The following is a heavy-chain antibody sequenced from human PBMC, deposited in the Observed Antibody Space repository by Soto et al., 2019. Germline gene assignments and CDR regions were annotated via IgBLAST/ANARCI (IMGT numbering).Heavy chain of an antibody. J-gene: IGHJ6*02. CDR3: ARGGVYSNYYYYGMDV. CDR2: IYYSGST. V-gene: IGHV4-31*03. CDR1: GGSISSGGYY. D-gene: IGHD4-4*01. Sequence: TLSLTCTVSGGSISSGGYYWSWIRQHPGKGLEWIGYIYYSGSTYYNPSLKSRVTISVDTSKNQFSLKLSSVTAADTAVYYCARGGVYSNYYYYGMDVWGQGTTVTVSS.